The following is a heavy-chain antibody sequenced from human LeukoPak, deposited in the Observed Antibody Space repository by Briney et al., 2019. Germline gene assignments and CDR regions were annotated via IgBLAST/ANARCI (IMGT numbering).Heavy chain of an antibody. V-gene: IGHV4-59*01. CDR1: GGSISSYY. CDR3: ARMNQGARFDP. Sequence: SETLSLTCTVSGGSISSYYWSWIRQPPGKGLEWIGYIYYSGSTNYNPSLKSRVTISVDTSKNQFSLKLSSVTAADTAVYYCARMNQGARFDPWGQGTLVTVSS. CDR2: IYYSGST. D-gene: IGHD3-16*01. J-gene: IGHJ5*02.